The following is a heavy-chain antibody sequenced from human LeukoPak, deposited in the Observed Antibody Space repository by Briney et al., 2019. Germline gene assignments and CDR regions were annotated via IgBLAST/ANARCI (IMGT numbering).Heavy chain of an antibody. D-gene: IGHD1-26*01. V-gene: IGHV4-34*01. CDR1: GGSFSGYH. CDR3: ARTIVGAHIDY. J-gene: IGHJ4*02. CDR2: INHSGST. Sequence: PSETLSLTCAVYGGSFSGYHWSWIPQPPGKGLEWIGEINHSGSTNYNPSLKSRVTISVDTSKNQFCLKLSSVTAADTAVYYCARTIVGAHIDYWGQGTLVTVSS.